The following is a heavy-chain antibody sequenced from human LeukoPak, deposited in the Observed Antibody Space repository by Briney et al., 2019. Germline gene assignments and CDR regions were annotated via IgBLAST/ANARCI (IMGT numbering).Heavy chain of an antibody. CDR3: AKVPHTHHDNLFDY. CDR2: ITGSSDII. CDR1: GFTFGDYA. D-gene: IGHD5-24*01. V-gene: IGHV3-48*01. J-gene: IGHJ4*02. Sequence: GGSLRLSCTSSGFTFGDYAMNWLRQAPGKGLEWLSFITGSSDIILYADSVKGRFTISRDNAKNSLYLQMNSLRAEDTALYYCAKVPHTHHDNLFDYWGQGTLVTVSS.